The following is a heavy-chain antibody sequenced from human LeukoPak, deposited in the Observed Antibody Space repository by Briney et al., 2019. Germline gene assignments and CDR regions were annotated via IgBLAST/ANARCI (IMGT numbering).Heavy chain of an antibody. V-gene: IGHV1-18*01. D-gene: IGHD6-13*01. CDR2: IRVDNGNT. J-gene: IGHJ4*02. CDR3: ARDISSSWYFVQVFDY. CDR1: GYTFSNYA. Sequence: ASVKVSCKASGYTFSNYAISWVRQAPGQGLEWMGWIRVDNGNTDYAQKLRGRVTMTTDTSTSTAYMELRSLRSDDTAVYYCARDISSSWYFVQVFDYWGQGTLVTVSS.